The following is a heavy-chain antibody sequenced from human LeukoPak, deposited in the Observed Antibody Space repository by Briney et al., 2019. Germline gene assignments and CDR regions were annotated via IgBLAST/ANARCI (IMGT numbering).Heavy chain of an antibody. V-gene: IGHV3-23*01. J-gene: IGHJ4*02. Sequence: PGGSLRLSCAASGFTFSSYAMSWVRQAPGKGLEWVSAISGSGGSTYYADSVKGRFTISRDNSKNTLYLQMNSLRAEDTAVYYCAKSGIRITMVRGVIPQVFFGYWGQGTLVTVSS. CDR3: AKSGIRITMVRGVIPQVFFGY. CDR1: GFTFSSYA. D-gene: IGHD3-10*01. CDR2: ISGSGGST.